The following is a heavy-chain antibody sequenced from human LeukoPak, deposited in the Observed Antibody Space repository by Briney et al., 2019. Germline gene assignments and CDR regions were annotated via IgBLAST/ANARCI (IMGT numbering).Heavy chain of an antibody. CDR3: ARDDLVVPAANPDDY. D-gene: IGHD2-2*01. CDR2: IYHSGST. Sequence: KPSETLSLTWTVSGYSISSGYYWGWIRQPPGKGLEWIGSIYHSGSTYYNPSLKSRVTISVDTSKNQFSLKLSSVTAADTAVYYCARDDLVVPAANPDDYWGQGTLVTVSS. V-gene: IGHV4-38-2*02. J-gene: IGHJ4*02. CDR1: GYSISSGYY.